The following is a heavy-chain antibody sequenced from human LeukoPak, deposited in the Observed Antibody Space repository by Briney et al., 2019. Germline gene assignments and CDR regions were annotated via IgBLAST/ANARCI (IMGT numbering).Heavy chain of an antibody. CDR3: ATLVGKSRAGGH. CDR1: GFTFSDFS. D-gene: IGHD1-26*01. CDR2: ISRSGSTI. Sequence: LAGGSLRLSCAASGFTFSDFSINWVRQAPGKGLEWVSYISRSGSTIYYADSVKGRFTISRDNANNSLYLQMNSLRAEDTALYYCATLVGKSRAGGHWGQGTLVTVSS. J-gene: IGHJ4*02. V-gene: IGHV3-48*04.